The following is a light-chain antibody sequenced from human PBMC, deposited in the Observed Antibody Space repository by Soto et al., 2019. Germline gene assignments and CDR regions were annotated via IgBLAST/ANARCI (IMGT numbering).Light chain of an antibody. J-gene: IGKJ1*01. CDR1: QSISTW. V-gene: IGKV1-5*03. Sequence: DNQMNQSPFTLSSSVGDKDTITFRARQSISTWLAWYQQKPGKAPNLLIYKASILESGVPSRFSGSGSGTEFTLTISSLQPDDLATYYCQQYNSYWTFGQGTKVDIK. CDR2: KAS. CDR3: QQYNSYWT.